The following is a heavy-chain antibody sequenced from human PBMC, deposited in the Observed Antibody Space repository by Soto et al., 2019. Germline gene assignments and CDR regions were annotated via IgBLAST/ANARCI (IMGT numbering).Heavy chain of an antibody. D-gene: IGHD2-2*01. CDR1: GYTFTSYA. CDR2: INAINGNT. V-gene: IGHV1-3*01. Sequence: GASVKVSCKASGYTFTSYAMHWVRQAPGQRLEWMGWINAINGNTKYAQKFQGRVTITADESTSTAYMELSSLRSEDTAVYYCARDRLLYCSSTSCYGGGFDYWGQGTLVTVSS. J-gene: IGHJ4*02. CDR3: ARDRLLYCSSTSCYGGGFDY.